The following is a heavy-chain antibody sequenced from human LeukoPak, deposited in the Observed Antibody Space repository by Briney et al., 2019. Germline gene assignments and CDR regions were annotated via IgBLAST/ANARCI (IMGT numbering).Heavy chain of an antibody. CDR3: ASIAFSSFDY. D-gene: IGHD6-13*01. CDR2: ISYDGSNK. V-gene: IGHV3-30*09. Sequence: GGSLRLSCAASGFTFSSYAMHWVRQAPGKGLEWVAVISYDGSNKYYADSVKGRFAISRDNSKNTLYLQMNSLRAEDTAVYYCASIAFSSFDYWGQGTLVTVSS. J-gene: IGHJ4*02. CDR1: GFTFSSYA.